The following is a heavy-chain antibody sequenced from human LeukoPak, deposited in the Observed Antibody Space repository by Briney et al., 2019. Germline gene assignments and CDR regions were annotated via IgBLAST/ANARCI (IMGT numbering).Heavy chain of an antibody. CDR1: GYSFTSQW. CDR2: ISPGGSDT. Sequence: GESLKISCKGSGYSFTSQWIGWVRQMPGKGLEWMGIISPGGSDTRYSPSFQGQVTISADKSISTAYLQWSSLKASDTAMYYCARLIVVVTGRMYFDLWGRGTLVTVSS. CDR3: ARLIVVVTGRMYFDL. D-gene: IGHD2-21*02. V-gene: IGHV5-51*01. J-gene: IGHJ2*01.